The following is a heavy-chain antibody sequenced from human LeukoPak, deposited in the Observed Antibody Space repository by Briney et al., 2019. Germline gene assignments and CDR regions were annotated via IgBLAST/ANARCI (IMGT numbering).Heavy chain of an antibody. Sequence: GGSLRLSCAASGFTFSLYNMNWVRQAPGKGLEWVSYIKNSGSTIYYADSVKGRFTISRDNAKNSLYLQMNSLRAEDTAVYYCARDAPQWELPHYFDYWGQGTLVTVCS. CDR1: GFTFSLYN. V-gene: IGHV3-48*01. CDR3: ARDAPQWELPHYFDY. CDR2: IKNSGSTI. J-gene: IGHJ4*02. D-gene: IGHD1-26*01.